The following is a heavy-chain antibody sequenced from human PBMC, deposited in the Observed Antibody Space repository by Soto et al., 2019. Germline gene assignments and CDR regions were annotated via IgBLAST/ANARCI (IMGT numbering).Heavy chain of an antibody. J-gene: IGHJ4*02. Sequence: GGSLRLSCAASGFTFSSYGMHWVRQAPGKGLEWVAVISYDGSNKYYADSVKGRFTISRDNSKNTLYLQMNSLRAEDTAVYYCAKDKEVVVGATTVDVWFDYWGQGTLVTVSS. V-gene: IGHV3-30*18. CDR2: ISYDGSNK. CDR1: GFTFSSYG. CDR3: AKDKEVVVGATTVDVWFDY. D-gene: IGHD1-26*01.